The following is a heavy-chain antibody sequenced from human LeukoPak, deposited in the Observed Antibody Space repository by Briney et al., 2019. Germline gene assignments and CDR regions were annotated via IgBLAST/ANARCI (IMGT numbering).Heavy chain of an antibody. CDR1: GFTCMSHE. CDR3: AREGYSEILGAFDL. CDR2: ISPSGSTM. D-gene: IGHD1-26*01. Sequence: GGSLRLSCAASGFTCMSHEMNWVRQAPGKGLEWVSYISPSGSTMYYADSVKGRFTISRDNARNSLYLQMNSLRAEDTAVYYCAREGYSEILGAFDLWGQGTMVTVSS. V-gene: IGHV3-48*03. J-gene: IGHJ3*01.